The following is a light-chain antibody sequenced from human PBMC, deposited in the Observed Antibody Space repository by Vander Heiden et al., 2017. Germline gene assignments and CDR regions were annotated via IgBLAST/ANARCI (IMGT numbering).Light chain of an antibody. Sequence: EIVMTQSPATLSVSPGERATLSCRASQSVRSNLAWYKQKPGQAPRLLIYGASTRATGIPARFSGSGYGTEFTLTISSRQSEDFAVYYCQQDKNWPPLTFGGGTKVEIK. J-gene: IGKJ4*01. CDR1: QSVRSN. CDR3: QQDKNWPPLT. CDR2: GAS. V-gene: IGKV3-15*01.